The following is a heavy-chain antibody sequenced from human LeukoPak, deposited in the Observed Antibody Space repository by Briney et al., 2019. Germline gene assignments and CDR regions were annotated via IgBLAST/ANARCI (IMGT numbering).Heavy chain of an antibody. J-gene: IGHJ4*02. CDR2: INHSGST. V-gene: IGHV4-34*01. CDR3: ARGRAVASDY. D-gene: IGHD6-19*01. CDR1: GGSFSGFY. Sequence: SEALSLTCAVYGGSFSGFYWSWIRQPPGKGLEWIGEINHSGSTNYNPSLKSRVTISVDTSKNQFSLKLSSVTAADTAVYYCARGRAVASDYWGQGTLVTVSS.